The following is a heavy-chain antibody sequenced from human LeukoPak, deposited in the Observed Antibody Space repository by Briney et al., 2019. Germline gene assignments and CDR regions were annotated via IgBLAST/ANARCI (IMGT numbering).Heavy chain of an antibody. CDR2: INHSGST. D-gene: IGHD3-10*01. J-gene: IGHJ5*02. V-gene: IGHV4-34*01. CDR1: GGSFSGYY. Sequence: PSETLSLTCAVYGGSFSGYYWSWIRQPPGKGLEWIGEINHSGSTNYNPSLKSRVTISVDTSKNQFSLKLSSVTAADTAVYYCARPAMVRDPMGWFDPWGQGTLVTVSS. CDR3: ARPAMVRDPMGWFDP.